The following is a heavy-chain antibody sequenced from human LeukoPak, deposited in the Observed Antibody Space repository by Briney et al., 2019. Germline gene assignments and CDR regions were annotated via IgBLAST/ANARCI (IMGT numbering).Heavy chain of an antibody. CDR3: ARGRVTIFGVVIREGLDY. CDR1: GYTFTSYY. CDR2: MNPNSGNT. D-gene: IGHD3-3*01. V-gene: IGHV1-8*03. J-gene: IGHJ4*02. Sequence: PGASVKVSCKASGYTFTSYYMHWVRQATGQGLEWMGWMNPNSGNTGYAQKFQGRVTITRNTSISTAYMELSSLRSEDTAVYYCARGRVTIFGVVIREGLDYWGQGTLVTVSS.